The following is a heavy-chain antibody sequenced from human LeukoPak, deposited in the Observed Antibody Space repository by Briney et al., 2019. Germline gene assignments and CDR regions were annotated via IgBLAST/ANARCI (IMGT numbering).Heavy chain of an antibody. D-gene: IGHD1-26*01. CDR1: RGTFNNNA. CDR3: ARHTSGIYIPDGALEI. V-gene: IGHV1-18*01. Sequence: GASVKVSCKASRGTFNNNAISWVRQAPGQGPEWMGRITGYNANTNYAQKFQGRVTMTIDTSTTTVFMELRSLESDDTAVYFCARHTSGIYIPDGALEIWGQGTMVTVSS. J-gene: IGHJ3*02. CDR2: ITGYNANT.